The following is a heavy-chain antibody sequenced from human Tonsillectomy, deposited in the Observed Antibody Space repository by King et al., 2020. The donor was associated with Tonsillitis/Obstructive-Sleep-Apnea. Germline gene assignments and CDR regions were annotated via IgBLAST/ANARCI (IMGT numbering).Heavy chain of an antibody. CDR1: GGSFNAYY. Sequence: VQLQQWGAGLLKPSETLSLTCAVYGGSFNAYYWSWIRQPPGKGLEWIGEINHSGSTNYNPSLKSRVNISVDTSKNQFSLNLSSVTAAYTAGYYCARVDYGGNSGIWGQGTLVTVSS. CDR3: ARVDYGGNSGI. CDR2: INHSGST. J-gene: IGHJ4*02. V-gene: IGHV4-34*01. D-gene: IGHD4-23*01.